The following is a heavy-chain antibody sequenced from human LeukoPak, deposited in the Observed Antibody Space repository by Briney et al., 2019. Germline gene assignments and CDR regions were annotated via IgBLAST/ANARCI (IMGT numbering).Heavy chain of an antibody. V-gene: IGHV1-46*01. D-gene: IGHD6-19*01. Sequence: GASVKVSCKASGYTFTNYFMHWVRQAPGLGLEWMGVINPSGGSTTYAQKFQGRVTMTRDTSTSTVYMELSSLRSEDTAVYYCASSDSSGWYYFDYWGQGTLVTVSS. CDR2: INPSGGST. CDR3: ASSDSSGWYYFDY. J-gene: IGHJ4*02. CDR1: GYTFTNYF.